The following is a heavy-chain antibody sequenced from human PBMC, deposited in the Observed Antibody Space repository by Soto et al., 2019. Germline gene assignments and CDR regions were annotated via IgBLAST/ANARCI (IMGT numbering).Heavy chain of an antibody. J-gene: IGHJ5*02. CDR2: INHSGST. CDR1: GGSFSGYY. Sequence: SETLSLTCAVYGGSFSGYYWSWIRQPPGKGLEWIGEINHSGSTNYNPSLKSRVTISVDTSKNQFSLKLSSVTAADTAVYYCARDRRLRFLTSLDPWGQGTLVTVSS. CDR3: ARDRRLRFLTSLDP. D-gene: IGHD3-3*01. V-gene: IGHV4-34*01.